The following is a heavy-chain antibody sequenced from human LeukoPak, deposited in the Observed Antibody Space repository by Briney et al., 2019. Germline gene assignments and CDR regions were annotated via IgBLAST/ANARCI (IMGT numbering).Heavy chain of an antibody. Sequence: GGSLRLSCAASGLTFSRWGMHWVRQAPGSGLEWVAVIYSDGSNKYYADSVKGRFTISRDNAKSTLFLQMNSVTVEDTAVYYCTKSDWFDPWGQGTLVTVSS. J-gene: IGHJ5*02. CDR1: GLTFSRWG. V-gene: IGHV3-33*03. CDR2: IYSDGSNK. CDR3: TKSDWFDP.